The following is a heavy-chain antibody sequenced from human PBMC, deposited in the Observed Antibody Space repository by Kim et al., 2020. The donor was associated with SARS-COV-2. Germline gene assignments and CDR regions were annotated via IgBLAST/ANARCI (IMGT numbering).Heavy chain of an antibody. V-gene: IGHV3-30*18. D-gene: IGHD3-22*01. J-gene: IGHJ4*02. Sequence: GGSLRLSCAASEFTFSSYGMHWVRQAPGKGLEWVSVISYDGSNKYYADSVKGRFTISRDKAKNTLYLQMNSLRAEDTAVYYCAKEATVSGLFPYYFDYWGLGTLVTVSS. CDR3: AKEATVSGLFPYYFDY. CDR2: ISYDGSNK. CDR1: EFTFSSYG.